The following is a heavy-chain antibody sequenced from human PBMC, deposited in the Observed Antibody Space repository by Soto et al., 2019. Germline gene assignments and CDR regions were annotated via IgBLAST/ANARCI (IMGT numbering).Heavy chain of an antibody. CDR3: ARHGYNYGGGYFDY. Sequence: GGSLRLSCAASGVTVSSNYMSWVRQAPGKGLEWVSGIYSGGSTYYADSVKGRFTISRDNSKNTLYLQMNSLRAEDTAVYYCARHGYNYGGGYFDYWGQGTLVTVSS. J-gene: IGHJ4*02. V-gene: IGHV3-66*04. CDR1: GVTVSSNY. CDR2: IYSGGST. D-gene: IGHD5-18*01.